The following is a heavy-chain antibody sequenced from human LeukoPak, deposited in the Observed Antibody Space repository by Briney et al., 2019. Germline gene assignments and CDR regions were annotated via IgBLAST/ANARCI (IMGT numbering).Heavy chain of an antibody. CDR1: GYTLTGYY. J-gene: IGHJ5*02. CDR3: ARDLVVADANWFDP. D-gene: IGHD2-15*01. V-gene: IGHV1-2*02. CDR2: INPNSGGT. Sequence: ASVKVSCKASGYTLTGYYMHWVRQAPGQGLEWMGWINPNSGGTNYAQKFQGRVTMTRDTSISTAYMELSRLRSDDTAVYYCARDLVVADANWFDPWGQGTLVTVSS.